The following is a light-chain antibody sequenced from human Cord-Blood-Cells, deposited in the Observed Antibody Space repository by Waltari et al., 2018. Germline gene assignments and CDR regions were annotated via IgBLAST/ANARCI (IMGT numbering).Light chain of an antibody. CDR2: DVS. J-gene: IGLJ7*01. CDR1: SSDVGGYNF. Sequence: QSALTQPASVSGFPGKSITISCPGTSSDVGGYNFVSWYQQHPSKAPKRMIYDVSNRPSGVSNRFSGSKSGNTASLTISGLQAEDEADYYCSSYTSSSTAVFGGGTQLTVL. CDR3: SSYTSSSTAV. V-gene: IGLV2-14*01.